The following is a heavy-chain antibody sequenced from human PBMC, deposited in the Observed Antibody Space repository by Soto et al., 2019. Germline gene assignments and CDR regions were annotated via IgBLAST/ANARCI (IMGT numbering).Heavy chain of an antibody. J-gene: IGHJ5*02. CDR3: ARAENRGSGSYYNYPNGFDP. V-gene: IGHV3-48*02. CDR1: GFTFSSYS. D-gene: IGHD3-10*01. CDR2: ISSSSSTI. Sequence: EVQLVESGGGLVQPGGSLRLSCAASGFTFSSYSMNWVRQAPGKGLEWVSYISSSSSTIYYADSVKGRFTISRDNAKNSLYLQMNSLRDEDTAVYYCARAENRGSGSYYNYPNGFDPWGQGTLVTVSS.